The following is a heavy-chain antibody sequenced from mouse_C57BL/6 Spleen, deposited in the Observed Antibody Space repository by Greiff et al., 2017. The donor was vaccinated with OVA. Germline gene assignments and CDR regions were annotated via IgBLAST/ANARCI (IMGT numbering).Heavy chain of an antibody. Sequence: DVQLVESGGGLVQPGGSLSLSCAASGFTFTDYYMSWVRQPPGKALEWLGFIRNKANGYTTEYSASVKGRFTISRDNSQSILYLQMNALRAEDSATYYCARSPSYYYGSSLYYFDYWGQGTTLTVSS. CDR1: GFTFTDYY. CDR2: IRNKANGYTT. CDR3: ARSPSYYYGSSLYYFDY. J-gene: IGHJ2*01. V-gene: IGHV7-3*01. D-gene: IGHD1-1*01.